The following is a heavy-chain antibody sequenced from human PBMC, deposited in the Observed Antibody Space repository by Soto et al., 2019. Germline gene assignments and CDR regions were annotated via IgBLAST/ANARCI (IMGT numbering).Heavy chain of an antibody. Sequence: GGSLRLSCAASGFTVSSTYMSWVRQAPGKGLEWVSVIYSVVSTYYADSVKGRFTISRDNSKNTLYFQMNSLRAEDTAVYYCARSGYSYGPFDYWGQGTLVTVSS. CDR1: GFTVSSTY. CDR2: IYSVVST. CDR3: ARSGYSYGPFDY. J-gene: IGHJ4*02. D-gene: IGHD5-18*01. V-gene: IGHV3-53*01.